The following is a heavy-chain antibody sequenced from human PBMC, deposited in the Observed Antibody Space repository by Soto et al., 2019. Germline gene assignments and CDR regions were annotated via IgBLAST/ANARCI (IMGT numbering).Heavy chain of an antibody. CDR3: AHRGGAAVVRYYFDY. D-gene: IGHD3-10*02. Sequence: SGPTLVNPTQTLTLTCTFSGFSLSTTGVGVGWIRQPPGKALEWLALIYWHDDKRYSSSLRSRLTIPKDTSKHQVVLTMTNVNPVDTATYSCAHRGGAAVVRYYFDYWGPGTLVTVSS. CDR2: IYWHDDK. CDR1: GFSLSTTGVG. V-gene: IGHV2-5*01. J-gene: IGHJ4*02.